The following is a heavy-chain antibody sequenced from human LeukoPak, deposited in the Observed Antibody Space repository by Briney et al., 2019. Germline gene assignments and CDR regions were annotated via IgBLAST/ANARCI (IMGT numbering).Heavy chain of an antibody. J-gene: IGHJ4*02. CDR2: IRQDGTEQ. CDR3: ARWRCAQSEFDS. D-gene: IGHD5-24*01. V-gene: IGHV3-7*01. CDR1: GFTFSNYV. Sequence: GESLRLSCAASGFTFSNYVMSWVRQAPGKGLEWVAYIRQDGTEQDYVDSVKGRFTISRDNAKNSLYLQMHSLRAEDTAVYYCARWRCAQSEFDSWGQGSLVTVSS.